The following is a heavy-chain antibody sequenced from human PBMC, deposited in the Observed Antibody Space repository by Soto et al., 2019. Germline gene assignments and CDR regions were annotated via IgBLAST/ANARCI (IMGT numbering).Heavy chain of an antibody. V-gene: IGHV3-23*01. Sequence: PGGFLRLSCAASGFTFSSYAMSWVRQAPGKGLEWVSAISGSGGSTYYADSVKGRFTISRDNSKNTLYLQMNSLRAEDTAVYYCAKDPGVATRAFDIWGQGTMVTVSS. CDR3: AKDPGVATRAFDI. CDR1: GFTFSSYA. CDR2: ISGSGGST. D-gene: IGHD5-12*01. J-gene: IGHJ3*02.